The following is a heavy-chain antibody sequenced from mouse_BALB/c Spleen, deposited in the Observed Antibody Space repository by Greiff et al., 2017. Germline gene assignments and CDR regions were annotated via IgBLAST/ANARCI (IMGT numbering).Heavy chain of an antibody. CDR1: GFTFSSYA. CDR2: ISSGGST. D-gene: IGHD4-1*01. V-gene: IGHV5-6-5*01. Sequence: DVMLVESGGGLVKPGGSLKLSCAASGFTFSSYAMSWVRQTPEKRLEWVASISSGGSTYYPDSVKGRFTISRDNARNILYLQMSSLRSEDTAMYYCARGDWDYAMDYWGQGTSVTVSS. CDR3: ARGDWDYAMDY. J-gene: IGHJ4*01.